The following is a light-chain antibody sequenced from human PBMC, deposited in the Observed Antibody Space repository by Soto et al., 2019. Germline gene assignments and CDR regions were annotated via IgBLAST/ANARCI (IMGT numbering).Light chain of an antibody. CDR2: GGS. J-gene: IGLJ2*01. CDR3: QSYDSSNYVI. CDR1: SAGIASNY. Sequence: NFMLTQPHSVSGSPGKTVTISCTRSSAGIASNYVQWYQHRPGSAPTTVIFGGSQRPSGVSDRFSASIDSSSNSASLTISGLQTEDEADYYCQSYDSSNYVIFGGGTKLTVL. V-gene: IGLV6-57*04.